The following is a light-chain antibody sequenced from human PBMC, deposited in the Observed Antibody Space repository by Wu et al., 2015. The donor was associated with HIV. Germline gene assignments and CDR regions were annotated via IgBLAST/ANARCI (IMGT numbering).Light chain of an antibody. CDR1: QSVRNDY. J-gene: IGKJ5*01. Sequence: EIVLTQFPGTQALSPGERVTLSCRASQSVRNDYLAWYQQKPGQAPRVLIYAASSRATGIPDRFSGSGSGTDFSLTISRLEPEDFAVYYCKQYATSITFGQGTRL. CDR2: AAS. V-gene: IGKV3-20*01. CDR3: KQYATSIT.